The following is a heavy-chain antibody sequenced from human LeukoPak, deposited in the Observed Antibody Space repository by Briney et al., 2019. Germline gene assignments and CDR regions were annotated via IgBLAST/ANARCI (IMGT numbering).Heavy chain of an antibody. CDR1: GYTFTSYG. CDR3: ARVQLWLRMAVSWFDP. D-gene: IGHD5-18*01. Sequence: ASVKASCKASGYTFTSYGISWVRQAPGQGLEWMGWISAYNGNTNYAQKLQGRVTMTTDTSTSTAYMELRSLRSDDTAVYYCARVQLWLRMAVSWFDPWGQGTLVTVSS. V-gene: IGHV1-18*01. CDR2: ISAYNGNT. J-gene: IGHJ5*02.